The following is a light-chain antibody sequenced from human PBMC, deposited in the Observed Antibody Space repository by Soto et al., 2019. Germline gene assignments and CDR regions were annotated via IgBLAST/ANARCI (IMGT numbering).Light chain of an antibody. J-gene: IGLJ2*01. Sequence: QLVLTQPPSASGTPGQRVTISCSGSSSNIGSNTVNWYQQLPGTAPKLLIYSNNQRPSGVPDRFSGSKSGTSASLAISGLQSEDEADYYCAAWDDSLHGVVFGGGTQLTVL. CDR3: AAWDDSLHGVV. CDR1: SSNIGSNT. CDR2: SNN. V-gene: IGLV1-44*01.